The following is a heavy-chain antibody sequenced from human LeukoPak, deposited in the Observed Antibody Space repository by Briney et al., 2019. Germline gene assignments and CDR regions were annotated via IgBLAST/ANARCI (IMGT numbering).Heavy chain of an antibody. CDR1: GFTFSSYS. CDR2: ISSSSSTI. Sequence: PGGSLRLSCAASGFTFSSYSMNWVRQAPGKGLEWVSYISSSSSTIYYADSVKGRFTISRDNAKNTLYLQMNSLRDEDTAVYYCARDPERSPSVGGMDVWGQGTTVTVSS. CDR3: ARDPERSPSVGGMDV. V-gene: IGHV3-48*02. J-gene: IGHJ6*02. D-gene: IGHD2-15*01.